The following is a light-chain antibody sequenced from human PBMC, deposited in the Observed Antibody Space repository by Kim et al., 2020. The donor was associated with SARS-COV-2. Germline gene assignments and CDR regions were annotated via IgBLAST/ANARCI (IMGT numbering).Light chain of an antibody. Sequence: SYELTQPPSVSVSPGQTASITCSGDKLGDKYACLYQQKPGQSPVLVIYQDSKRPSGIPERFSGSNSGNTGTLTISGTQAMDEADYYCQAWDSTWVFGGGTQLTVL. V-gene: IGLV3-1*01. CDR1: KLGDKY. CDR3: QAWDSTWV. J-gene: IGLJ3*02. CDR2: QDS.